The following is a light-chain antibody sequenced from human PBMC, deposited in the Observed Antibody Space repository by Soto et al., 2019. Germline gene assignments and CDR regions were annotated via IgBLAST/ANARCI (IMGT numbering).Light chain of an antibody. V-gene: IGKV3-20*01. CDR2: GIF. CDR1: QSVKNDY. J-gene: IGKJ2*01. CDR3: QHYDGSPRT. Sequence: ETVLTQVPATVSLSPKEKATLYCRTVQSVKNDYLAWYQQKPGQAPRLLVYGIFNRATGVPARFSGSGSGTDFTLTISGLEPEDSAVYYCQHYDGSPRTFGQGTKVDIK.